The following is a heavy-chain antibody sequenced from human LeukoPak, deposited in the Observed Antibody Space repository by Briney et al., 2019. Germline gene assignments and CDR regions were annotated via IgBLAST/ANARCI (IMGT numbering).Heavy chain of an antibody. CDR1: GFTFSSYW. D-gene: IGHD5-24*01. CDR3: ASQDDYDAFDI. J-gene: IGHJ3*02. Sequence: PGGSLRLSCVASGFTFSSYWMHWVRHTPGKGLEWVSVIYSGGSTYYADSVKGRFTISRDNSKNTLYLQMNSLRAEDTAVYYCASQDDYDAFDIWGQGTMVTVSS. V-gene: IGHV3-53*01. CDR2: IYSGGST.